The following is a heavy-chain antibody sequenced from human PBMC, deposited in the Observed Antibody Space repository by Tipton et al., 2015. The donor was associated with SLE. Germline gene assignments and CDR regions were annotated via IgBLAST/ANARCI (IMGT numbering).Heavy chain of an antibody. D-gene: IGHD6-13*01. CDR2: IYTSGST. CDR1: GVSISSGSYY. J-gene: IGHJ3*02. Sequence: TLSLTCTVSGVSISSGSYYWSWIRQPAGKGLEWIGYIYTSGSTNYNPSLKSRVTISVDTSKNQFSLKLSSVTAADTAVYYCARGYSSSWYLPDAFDIWGQGTMVTVSS. V-gene: IGHV4-61*09. CDR3: ARGYSSSWYLPDAFDI.